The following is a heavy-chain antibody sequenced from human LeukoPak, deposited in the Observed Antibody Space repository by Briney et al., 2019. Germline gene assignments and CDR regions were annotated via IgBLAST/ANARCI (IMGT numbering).Heavy chain of an antibody. Sequence: SETLSLTCAVYGGSFSGYYWSWIRQPPGKGLEWIGSIYYSGSTYYNPSLKSRVTISVDTSKNQFSLKLSSVTAADTAAYYCARAQRHSSSWYYFDYWGQGTLVTVSS. D-gene: IGHD6-13*01. CDR3: ARAQRHSSSWYYFDY. J-gene: IGHJ4*02. CDR2: IYYSGST. V-gene: IGHV4-34*01. CDR1: GGSFSGYY.